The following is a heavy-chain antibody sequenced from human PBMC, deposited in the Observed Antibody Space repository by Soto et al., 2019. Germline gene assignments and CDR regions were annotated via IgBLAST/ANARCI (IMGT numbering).Heavy chain of an antibody. J-gene: IGHJ4*02. CDR1: GGSISSGGYY. CDR2: IYYSGST. CDR3: ARFIPGTGSDY. V-gene: IGHV4-31*03. Sequence: QVQLQESGPGLVKPSQTLSLTCTVSGGSISSGGYYWSWIRQHPGKGLEWIGYIYYSGSTYYNPSLKRRVTISVDTSKNQFSLKPSSVTAADTAVYYCARFIPGTGSDYWGQGTLVTVSS. D-gene: IGHD1-20*01.